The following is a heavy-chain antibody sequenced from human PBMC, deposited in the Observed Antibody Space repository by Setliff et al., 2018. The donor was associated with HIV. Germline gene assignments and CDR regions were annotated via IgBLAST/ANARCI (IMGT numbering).Heavy chain of an antibody. CDR3: ARDRASSGYYARFDH. Sequence: GGSLRLSCAASGFTFSNYNMNWVRQAPGKGLEWVSSISYDSRFIYHADSMKGRFTISRDNAKKLVYLQMNSLRAEDTAIYYCARDRASSGYYARFDHWGQGTLVTVS. J-gene: IGHJ4*02. D-gene: IGHD3-22*01. CDR1: GFTFSNYN. CDR2: ISYDSRFI. V-gene: IGHV3-21*01.